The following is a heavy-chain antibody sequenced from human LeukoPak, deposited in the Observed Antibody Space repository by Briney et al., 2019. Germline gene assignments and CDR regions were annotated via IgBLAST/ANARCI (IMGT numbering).Heavy chain of an antibody. J-gene: IGHJ4*02. CDR3: ARVLHKRNYDSSVYYGY. CDR1: GFTFSDYY. D-gene: IGHD3-22*01. CDR2: ICRSGTTI. V-gene: IGHV3-11*04. Sequence: GGSLRLSCAASGFTFSDYYMSWIRQVPGKGLEWVSYICRSGTTIHYADSVKGRFTISRDNAKNSLYLQMNSLRAEDTAVYYCARVLHKRNYDSSVYYGYWGQGTLVTVSS.